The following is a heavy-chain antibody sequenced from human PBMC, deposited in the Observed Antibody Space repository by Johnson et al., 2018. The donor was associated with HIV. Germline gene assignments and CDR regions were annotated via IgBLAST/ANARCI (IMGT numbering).Heavy chain of an antibody. Sequence: MLLVESGGGVVQPGRSLRLSCAASGFTVSSNYMSWVRQAPGKGLEWVSVIYSGGSTYYADSVKGRFTISRDNSKNTLYLQMNTLRAGDTAIYYCARGGSSGWSGFLAFDIWGQGTMVTVSS. CDR3: ARGGSSGWSGFLAFDI. J-gene: IGHJ3*02. CDR1: GFTVSSNY. CDR2: IYSGGST. D-gene: IGHD6-19*01. V-gene: IGHV3-66*01.